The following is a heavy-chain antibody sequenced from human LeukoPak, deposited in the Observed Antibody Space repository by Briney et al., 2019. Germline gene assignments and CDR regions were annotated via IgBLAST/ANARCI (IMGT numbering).Heavy chain of an antibody. CDR3: ARGGFYGSGRSTDY. CDR1: DRSFRTYF. V-gene: IGHV4-34*01. CDR2: TTYSENT. D-gene: IGHD3-10*01. J-gene: IGHJ4*02. Sequence: SETLSLTCAVYDRSFRTYFWTWIRQLPGKGLEWIGETTYSENTSYNPSLKNRVNISVDTSKNQFSLKLTSVTAADTGLYYCARGGFYGSGRSTDYWGQGTLVTVSS.